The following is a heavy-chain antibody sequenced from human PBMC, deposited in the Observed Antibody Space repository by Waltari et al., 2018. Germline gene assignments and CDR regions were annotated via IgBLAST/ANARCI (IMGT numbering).Heavy chain of an antibody. CDR2: VYQSGST. Sequence: QVQLQESGPGLVKPSETLSLTCAVSGYSISSGYYWGWIRQPQGKGLEWIASVYQSGSTYFHPSLKSGVPISVDTSKSQFSLKQSSVTAADTAIYYCARPTRGVVVVAHWGYWGQGSLVTVSS. CDR3: ARPTRGVVVVAHWGY. D-gene: IGHD2-15*01. V-gene: IGHV4-38-2*01. CDR1: GYSISSGYY. J-gene: IGHJ1*01.